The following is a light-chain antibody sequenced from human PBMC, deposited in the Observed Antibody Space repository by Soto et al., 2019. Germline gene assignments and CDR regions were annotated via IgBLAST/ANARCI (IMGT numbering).Light chain of an antibody. Sequence: QSVLTQPPSASGTPGQRVTISCSGSSSNLGSHTVNWYQQLPGTAPKLLIYSNHQRPSGVPDRFSGSKSGTSASLAISGLQSEDEADYYCLMYYGGAWVFGGGTKLTVL. CDR2: SNH. J-gene: IGLJ3*02. CDR3: LMYYGGAWV. CDR1: SSNLGSHT. V-gene: IGLV1-44*01.